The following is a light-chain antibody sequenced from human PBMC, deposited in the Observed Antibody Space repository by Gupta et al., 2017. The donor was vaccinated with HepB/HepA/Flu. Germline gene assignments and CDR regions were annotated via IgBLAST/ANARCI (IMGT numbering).Light chain of an antibody. CDR3: SSYAGSNNKV. Sequence: QSALTQPPSASGSPGQSVTISCTGTSSDVGSYNYVSWYQQHPGTAPKLIIDDVTKRPSGVPDRFSGFKSGNTASLTVSGLQTEDEADYYCSSYAGSNNKVFGTGTKVTVL. J-gene: IGLJ1*01. CDR1: SSDVGSYNY. CDR2: DVT. V-gene: IGLV2-8*01.